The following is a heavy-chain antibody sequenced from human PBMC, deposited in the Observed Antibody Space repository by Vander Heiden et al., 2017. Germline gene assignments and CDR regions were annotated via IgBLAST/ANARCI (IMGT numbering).Heavy chain of an antibody. CDR2: IYYSGST. CDR3: ARDRGSSSWYVDFDY. V-gene: IGHV4-59*01. D-gene: IGHD6-13*01. Sequence: QVQLQESGPGLVKPSETLSLTCTVSGGSISRYYWSWIRQPPGKGLGWIGYIYYSGSTNYNPSLKSRVTISVDTSKNQFSLKLSSVTAADTAVYYCARDRGSSSWYVDFDYWGQGTLVTVSS. J-gene: IGHJ4*02. CDR1: GGSISRYY.